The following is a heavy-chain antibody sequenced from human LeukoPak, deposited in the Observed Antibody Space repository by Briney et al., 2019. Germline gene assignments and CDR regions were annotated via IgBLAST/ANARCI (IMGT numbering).Heavy chain of an antibody. CDR3: ASHIAVAGMTRGY. D-gene: IGHD6-19*01. CDR1: GFTFSSYS. V-gene: IGHV3-48*04. Sequence: GGSLRLSCAASGFTFSSYSMNWVRQAPGKGLEWVSYISSSSSTIYYAGSVKGRFTISRDNAKNSLYLQMNSLRAEDTAVYYCASHIAVAGMTRGYWGQGTLVTASS. J-gene: IGHJ4*02. CDR2: ISSSSSTI.